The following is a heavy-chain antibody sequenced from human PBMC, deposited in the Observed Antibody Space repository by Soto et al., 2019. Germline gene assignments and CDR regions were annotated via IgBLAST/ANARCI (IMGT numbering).Heavy chain of an antibody. D-gene: IGHD2-15*01. V-gene: IGHV4-59*01. CDR1: GGSISSYY. Sequence: SETLSLTCTVSGGSISSYYWSWIRQPPGKGLEWIGYIYYSGSTNYNPSLKSRVTISVDTSKNQFSLKLSSVTAADTAVYYCARVGTGYCSGGSCPPFMGDPWGQGTLVTVSS. J-gene: IGHJ5*02. CDR3: ARVGTGYCSGGSCPPFMGDP. CDR2: IYYSGST.